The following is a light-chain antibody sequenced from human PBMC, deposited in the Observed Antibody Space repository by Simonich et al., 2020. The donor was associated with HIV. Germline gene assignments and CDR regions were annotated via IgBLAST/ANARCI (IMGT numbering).Light chain of an antibody. J-gene: IGLJ3*02. Sequence: SYELTQPPSVSVSPGQTASITCSGDKLGDKYACWYQQKPGQAQVLVIYQDGKRPSGIPERFSGSNSGNTATLTISGTQAMDDADYYCQAWDTSTGVFGGGTKLTVL. V-gene: IGLV3-1*01. CDR2: QDG. CDR1: KLGDKY. CDR3: QAWDTSTGV.